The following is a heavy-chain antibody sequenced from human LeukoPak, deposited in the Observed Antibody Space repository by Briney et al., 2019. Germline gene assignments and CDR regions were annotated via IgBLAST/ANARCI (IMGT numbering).Heavy chain of an antibody. Sequence: PGGSLRLSCAASRFIFSNYWMSWVRQAPGKGLEWEANIKQDGSDKYYVDSVKGRFTISRDNAKNSLYLQMSNLRAEDTAVYFCARGGGLDVWGQGATVTVSS. V-gene: IGHV3-7*03. CDR2: IKQDGSDK. D-gene: IGHD3-16*01. J-gene: IGHJ6*02. CDR3: ARGGGLDV. CDR1: RFIFSNYW.